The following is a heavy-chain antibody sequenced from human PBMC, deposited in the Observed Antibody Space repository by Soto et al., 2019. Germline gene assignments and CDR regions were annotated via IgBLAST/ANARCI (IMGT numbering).Heavy chain of an antibody. CDR1: GGSIGSYY. J-gene: IGHJ4*02. CDR2: IYYSGTT. CDR3: ARDRIIGTSYSDY. Sequence: SETLSLTCTVSGGSIGSYYWSWIRQPPGKGLEWIGYIYYSGTTTYNPSLKSRVTMSVDTSKNQFSLKLTSVTAADTAVYYCARDRIIGTSYSDYWGQGILVTVSS. V-gene: IGHV4-59*12. D-gene: IGHD1-7*01.